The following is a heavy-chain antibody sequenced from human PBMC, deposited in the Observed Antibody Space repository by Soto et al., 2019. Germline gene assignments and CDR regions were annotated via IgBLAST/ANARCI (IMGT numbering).Heavy chain of an antibody. Sequence: GGSLRLSCAASGFSFSSYWMDWVRQAPGKGLEWVANINQDGSEKHYVDSVKGRFTISRDNAKNSLYLQMSSLTAEDSALYYCARSLDYWGQGTLVTVSS. CDR2: INQDGSEK. V-gene: IGHV3-7*01. J-gene: IGHJ4*02. CDR1: GFSFSSYW. CDR3: ARSLDY.